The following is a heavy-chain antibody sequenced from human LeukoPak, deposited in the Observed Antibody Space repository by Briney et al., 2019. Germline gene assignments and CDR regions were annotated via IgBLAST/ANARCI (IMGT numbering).Heavy chain of an antibody. CDR1: GFTFGNYA. CDR2: LSGSGSST. V-gene: IGHV3-23*01. D-gene: IGHD6-13*01. J-gene: IGHJ1*01. Sequence: PGGSLRLSCTASGFTFGNYAMSWVHQAPGMGLEWVSALSGSGSSTFYADSVKGRFTISRDNSKNTLYLQMRSLIFEDTAVYYCANVIIAAVGYEYFQYWGQGTLVSVSS. CDR3: ANVIIAAVGYEYFQY.